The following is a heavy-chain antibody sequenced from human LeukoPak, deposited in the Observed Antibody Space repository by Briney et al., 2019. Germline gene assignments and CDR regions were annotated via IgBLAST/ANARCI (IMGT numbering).Heavy chain of an antibody. D-gene: IGHD3-22*01. CDR2: IYSGGST. J-gene: IGHJ4*02. Sequence: QLGGSLRLSCAASGFTVSSNYMSWVRQAPGKGLEWVSVIYSGGSTYYADSVKGRFTISRDNSKNTLYLQMNSLRAEDTAVYYCARDRDYYDSSGYYDPPGWGQGTLVTVSS. CDR1: GFTVSSNY. CDR3: ARDRDYYDSSGYYDPPG. V-gene: IGHV3-66*01.